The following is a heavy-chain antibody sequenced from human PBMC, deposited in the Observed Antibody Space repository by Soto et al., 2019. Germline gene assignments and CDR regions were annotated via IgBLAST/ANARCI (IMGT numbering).Heavy chain of an antibody. J-gene: IGHJ3*02. V-gene: IGHV3-23*01. CDR1: GFTFSSYA. D-gene: IGHD6-19*01. Sequence: EVQLLESGGGLVQPGGSLRLSCAASGFTFSSYAMSWVRQAPGKGLEWVSAISGSGGSTYYADSVKGRFTISRDNSKNTLYLQMNSLRAEDPAVYYCAKDLLQWLDTPDAFDIWGQGTMVTVSS. CDR3: AKDLLQWLDTPDAFDI. CDR2: ISGSGGST.